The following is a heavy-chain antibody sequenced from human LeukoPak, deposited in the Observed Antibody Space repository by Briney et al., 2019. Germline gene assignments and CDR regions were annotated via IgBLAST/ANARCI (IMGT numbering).Heavy chain of an antibody. J-gene: IGHJ3*02. Sequence: GGSLRLSCAASGFTFSSYGMHWVRQAPGKGLEWVAVISYDGSNKYYADSVKGRFTISRDNSKNTLYLQMNSLRAEDTAVYYCANSRTVREIWGQGTMVTVSS. D-gene: IGHD2-8*02. CDR3: ANSRTVREI. CDR2: ISYDGSNK. V-gene: IGHV3-30*18. CDR1: GFTFSSYG.